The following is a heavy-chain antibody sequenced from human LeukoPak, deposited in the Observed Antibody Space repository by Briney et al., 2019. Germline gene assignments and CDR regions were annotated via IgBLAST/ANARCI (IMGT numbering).Heavy chain of an antibody. D-gene: IGHD2-2*01. CDR1: GYPSTSSY. CDR3: ASSVQYCSSTSCLDYYYAMDV. CDR2: INPSGGST. V-gene: IGHV1-46*01. Sequence: ASVKVPSKALGYPSTSSYLPWGEQPPGNGLQWMAIINPSGGSTSYAQKSQGRVTMTRDTSISTAYMELSRLRSDDTAVYYCASSVQYCSSTSCLDYYYAMDVWGQGTTVTVSS. J-gene: IGHJ6*02.